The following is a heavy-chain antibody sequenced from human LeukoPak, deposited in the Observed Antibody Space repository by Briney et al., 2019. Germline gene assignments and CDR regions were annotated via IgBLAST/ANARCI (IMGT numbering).Heavy chain of an antibody. CDR1: GFTFSSYN. D-gene: IGHD1-7*01. CDR2: IRDAGSDK. V-gene: IGHV3-30*02. CDR3: AKDGTTRDFDY. Sequence: GGSLRLSCAASGFTFSSYNMHWVRQAPGKGLEWVTFIRDAGSDKYYADSVKGRFTISRDNSRNTLYLQMNSLRPEDTAVYYCAKDGTTRDFDYWGQGTPVTVSS. J-gene: IGHJ4*02.